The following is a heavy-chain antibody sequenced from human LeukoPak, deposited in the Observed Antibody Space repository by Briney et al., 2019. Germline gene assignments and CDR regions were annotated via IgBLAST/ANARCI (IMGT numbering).Heavy chain of an antibody. CDR1: GGSFSGYY. Sequence: ETLSLTCAVYGGSFSGYYWSWIRQPPGKGLEWIGEINHSGSTNYNPSLKSRVTISVDTSKNQFSLKLSSVTAADTAVYYCARSTLRPYYYDSSGYFSAFDIWGQGTMVTVSS. D-gene: IGHD3-22*01. V-gene: IGHV4-34*01. CDR2: INHSGST. J-gene: IGHJ3*02. CDR3: ARSTLRPYYYDSSGYFSAFDI.